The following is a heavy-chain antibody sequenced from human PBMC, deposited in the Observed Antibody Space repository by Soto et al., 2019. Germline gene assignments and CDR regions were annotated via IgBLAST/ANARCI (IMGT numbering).Heavy chain of an antibody. J-gene: IGHJ4*02. V-gene: IGHV3-23*01. CDR2: ITGSGVYR. CDR1: GFTFSSYA. CDR3: ERHAFGYVRNLDC. D-gene: IGHD5-12*01. Sequence: DVQLLESGGGLVRPGGSLRLACAASGFTFSSYAMTWVRQAPGKGLEWVSGITGSGVYRYHTDSVQGRFTISRDNSKDTMYMQMTSLTAEETAIYYCERHAFGYVRNLDCGGQGPLATVSP.